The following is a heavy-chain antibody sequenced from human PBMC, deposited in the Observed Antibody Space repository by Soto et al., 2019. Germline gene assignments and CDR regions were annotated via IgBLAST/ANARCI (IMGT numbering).Heavy chain of an antibody. Sequence: ASVKVSCKASGYAFTNFGISWVRQAPGQGLEWMGWISAYNGNTNYAQKFQGRVTMTTDTSTSTAYMEVRSLRFDDTAVYYCARGGPPIDYWGQGTLVTVSS. CDR3: ARGGPPIDY. D-gene: IGHD3-16*01. V-gene: IGHV1-18*01. CDR2: ISAYNGNT. CDR1: GYAFTNFG. J-gene: IGHJ4*02.